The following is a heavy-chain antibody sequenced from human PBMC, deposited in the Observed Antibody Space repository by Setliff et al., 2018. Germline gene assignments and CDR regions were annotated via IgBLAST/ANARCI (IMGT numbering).Heavy chain of an antibody. Sequence: NPSETLSLTCSVSGDSINSGTYYWSRFRQSAGKGLEWIGRIYSGGSTNYTPSLKSRVTISLDTSKNHFSLTLTSVTAANTAVYYCARGRGLEWLPESWFDPWGQGTLVTVSS. D-gene: IGHD3-3*01. J-gene: IGHJ5*02. V-gene: IGHV4-61*02. CDR3: ARGRGLEWLPESWFDP. CDR2: IYSGGST. CDR1: GDSINSGTYY.